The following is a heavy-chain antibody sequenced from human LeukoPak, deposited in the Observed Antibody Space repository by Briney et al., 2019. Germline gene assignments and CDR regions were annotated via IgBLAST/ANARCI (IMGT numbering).Heavy chain of an antibody. D-gene: IGHD5-24*01. CDR2: IYYSGST. J-gene: IGHJ4*02. Sequence: SQTLSLTCTVSGGSISSGGYYWSWIRQHPGKGLEWIGYIYYSGSTYYNPSLKSRVTISVDTSKNQFSLKLSSVTAADTAVYYCARGVNRDGYNSSYYFDYWGQGTLDTVSS. V-gene: IGHV4-31*03. CDR3: ARGVNRDGYNSSYYFDY. CDR1: GGSISSGGYY.